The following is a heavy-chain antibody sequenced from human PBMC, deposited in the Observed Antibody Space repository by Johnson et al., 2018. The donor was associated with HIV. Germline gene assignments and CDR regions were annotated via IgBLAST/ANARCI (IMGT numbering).Heavy chain of an antibody. CDR2: IKCDGSEK. CDR3: ARPRTGSDAFDI. J-gene: IGHJ3*02. Sequence: MMLVESGGGVVQPGGSLRLSCAASGFTFSSSWMHWVCQAPEKGLEWVADIKCDGSEKYYVDSVKGRLTISRDNAKNTLYLQMNSLRAEDTAVYYCARPRTGSDAFDIWGQGTMVTVSS. D-gene: IGHD7-27*01. V-gene: IGHV3-52*01. CDR1: GFTFSSSW.